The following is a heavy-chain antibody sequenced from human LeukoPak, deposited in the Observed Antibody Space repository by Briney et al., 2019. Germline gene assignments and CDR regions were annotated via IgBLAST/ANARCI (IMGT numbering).Heavy chain of an antibody. J-gene: IGHJ5*02. CDR1: GFSFSLFG. CDR2: IWFDGTNK. D-gene: IGHD3-9*01. CDR3: AKDRTNYYDIPGGLDP. Sequence: GTSLRLSCAASGFSFSLFGMHWVRQAPGKGLERVAVIWFDGTNKVYADSVKGRFTISRDNSKNTMYLQVNNLRAEDTAVYYCAKDRTNYYDIPGGLDPWGQGTLVTVSS. V-gene: IGHV3-33*06.